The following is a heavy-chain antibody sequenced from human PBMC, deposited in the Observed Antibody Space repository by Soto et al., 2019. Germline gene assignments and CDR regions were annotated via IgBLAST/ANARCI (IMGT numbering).Heavy chain of an antibody. J-gene: IGHJ4*02. CDR2: INDSGST. CDR3: QGGDF. V-gene: IGHV4-34*01. D-gene: IGHD3-16*01. CDR1: GGSFRGYF. Sequence: PSETLSLTCAVSGGSFRGYFWSWIRQSPDKGLEWIGEINDSGSTYYNPSFKSRLTISVDTSKSQISLTLTSVTAADSAVYYCQGGDFWGQGTRVNVSS.